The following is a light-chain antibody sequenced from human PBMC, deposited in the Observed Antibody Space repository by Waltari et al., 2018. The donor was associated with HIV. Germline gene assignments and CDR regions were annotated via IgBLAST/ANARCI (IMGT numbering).Light chain of an antibody. CDR1: ALANHY. CDR2: KDT. V-gene: IGLV3-25*03. J-gene: IGLJ3*02. CDR3: QSGGSSGSWV. Sequence: SNELTQPPSVSVSPGQTARITCSGDALANHYTYWFQQKPGQAPVLVIYKDTERTSGIPWRFSGSRSETTVKLTISGVQAEDDAYYYCQSGGSSGSWVFGGGTKLTVL.